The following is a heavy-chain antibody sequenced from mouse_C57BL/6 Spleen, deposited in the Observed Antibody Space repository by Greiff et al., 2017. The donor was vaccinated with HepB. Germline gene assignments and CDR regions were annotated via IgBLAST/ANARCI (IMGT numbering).Heavy chain of an antibody. D-gene: IGHD2-4*01. CDR1: GYTFTSYG. Sequence: QVQLKESGAELARPGASVKLSCKASGYTFTSYGISWVKQSTGQGLEWIGEIYPRSGNTYYNEKFKGKATLTADKSSSTAYMELRSLTSEDSAVYFGARSGDYDWFAYWGQGTLVTVSA. CDR2: IYPRSGNT. CDR3: ARSGDYDWFAY. J-gene: IGHJ3*01. V-gene: IGHV1-81*01.